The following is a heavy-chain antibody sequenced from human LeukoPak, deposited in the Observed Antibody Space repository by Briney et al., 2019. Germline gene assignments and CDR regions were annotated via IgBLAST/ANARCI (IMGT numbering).Heavy chain of an antibody. V-gene: IGHV3-21*04. CDR2: ISSSSSYI. Sequence: GGSLRLSCVASGFTFSSYSMNWVRQAPGKGLEWVSSISSSSSYIYYADSLKGRFTISRDNSKNTLYLQMNSLTSEDTAVYYCAKDLDTVMYPKYYFDYWGQGTLVTVSS. CDR3: AKDLDTVMYPKYYFDY. J-gene: IGHJ4*02. CDR1: GFTFSSYS. D-gene: IGHD5-18*01.